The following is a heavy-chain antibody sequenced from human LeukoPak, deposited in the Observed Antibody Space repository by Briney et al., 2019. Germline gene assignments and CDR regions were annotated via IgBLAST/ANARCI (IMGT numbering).Heavy chain of an antibody. J-gene: IGHJ2*01. Sequence: SETLSLTCTVSGGSISSSSSYWGWIRQPPGKGLEWIGSIYYSGDTYYNPSLKSRVTISVDTSKNQFSLKLSSVTAADTAVYYCARHTWAVTQNWCFDLWGRGTLVTVSS. V-gene: IGHV4-39*01. CDR2: IYYSGDT. CDR3: ARHTWAVTQNWCFDL. D-gene: IGHD4-17*01. CDR1: GGSISSSSSY.